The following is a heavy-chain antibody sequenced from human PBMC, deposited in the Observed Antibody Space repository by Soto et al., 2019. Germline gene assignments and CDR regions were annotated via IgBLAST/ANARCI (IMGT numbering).Heavy chain of an antibody. Sequence: EVQLVESGGGIVQPGGSLRLSCVGSAFTFSAYWMHWVRLVPGKGLVWVSRINDDGTYTSYADSVNGRFTISRDNAKNTLYLQMNSLRAEDTAVYYCARVERCSSTSCYSVFDYWGQGTLVSVSS. D-gene: IGHD2-2*01. CDR2: INDDGTYT. V-gene: IGHV3-74*01. CDR1: AFTFSAYW. J-gene: IGHJ4*02. CDR3: ARVERCSSTSCYSVFDY.